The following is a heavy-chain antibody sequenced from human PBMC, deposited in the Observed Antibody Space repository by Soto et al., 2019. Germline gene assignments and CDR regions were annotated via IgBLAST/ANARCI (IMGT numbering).Heavy chain of an antibody. CDR2: IWYDGSNK. V-gene: IGHV3-33*01. CDR1: GFTFSSYG. D-gene: IGHD5-12*01. Sequence: QVQLVESGGGVVQPGRSLRLSCAASGFTFSSYGMHWVRQAPGKGLEWVAVIWYDGSNKYYADSVKGRFTISRDNSKITLYLQMNSLRAEDTAVYYCASDVIPWIPSTESMDVWGQGTTVTVSS. CDR3: ASDVIPWIPSTESMDV. J-gene: IGHJ6*02.